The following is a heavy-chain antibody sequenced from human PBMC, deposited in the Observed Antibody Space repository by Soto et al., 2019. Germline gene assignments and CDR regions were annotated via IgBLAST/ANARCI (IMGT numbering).Heavy chain of an antibody. V-gene: IGHV3-30-3*01. D-gene: IGHD4-4*01. CDR1: GFTFSSYA. J-gene: IGHJ6*02. CDR3: ARDDYSSAYYYGMDV. Sequence: PGGSLRLSCAASGFTFSSYAMHWVRQAPGKGLEWVAVISYDGSNKYYADSVKGRFTISRDNPKNTLYLQMNSLRAEDTAVYYCARDDYSSAYYYGMDVWGQGTTVTVSS. CDR2: ISYDGSNK.